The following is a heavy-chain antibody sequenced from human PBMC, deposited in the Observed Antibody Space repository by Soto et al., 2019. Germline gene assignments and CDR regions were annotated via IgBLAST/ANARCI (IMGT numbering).Heavy chain of an antibody. CDR2: ISNDGSNK. CDR3: ARENWNYEYYFDY. Sequence: GGSLRLSCAASGFTFTTYAMHWVRQAPGKGLEWVAVISNDGSNKYYAYSVKGRFTISRDNSKNTLDLQMNSLRAEATAVYYCARENWNYEYYFDYWGQGTLVTVSS. J-gene: IGHJ4*02. CDR1: GFTFTTYA. V-gene: IGHV3-30-3*01. D-gene: IGHD1-7*01.